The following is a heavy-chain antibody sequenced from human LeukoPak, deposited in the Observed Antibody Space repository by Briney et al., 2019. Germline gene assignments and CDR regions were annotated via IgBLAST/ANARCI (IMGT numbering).Heavy chain of an antibody. Sequence: GGSLRLSCAASGFTFSSYGMSWVRQAPGKGLEWVSAISGRGDSTYYADSVKGRFTLSRDNSKNMLYLQMNSLRAEDTAVYYCAKRRDAPGDYWGQGTLVTVSS. CDR3: AKRRDAPGDY. CDR2: ISGRGDST. V-gene: IGHV3-23*01. D-gene: IGHD5-24*01. CDR1: GFTFSSYG. J-gene: IGHJ4*02.